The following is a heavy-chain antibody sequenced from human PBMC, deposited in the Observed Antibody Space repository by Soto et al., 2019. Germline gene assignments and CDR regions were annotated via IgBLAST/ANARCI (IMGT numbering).Heavy chain of an antibody. CDR1: GGTFSSYT. V-gene: IGHV1-69*04. D-gene: IGHD2-15*01. CDR2: IIPILGIA. J-gene: IGHJ4*02. Sequence: SVKVSCKASGGTFSSYTISWVRQAPGKGLEWMGRIIPILGIANYAQKFQGRVTITADKSTSTAYMELSSLRSEDTAVYYCARDRCSGGSCYSDVVYWGQGTLVTVSS. CDR3: ARDRCSGGSCYSDVVY.